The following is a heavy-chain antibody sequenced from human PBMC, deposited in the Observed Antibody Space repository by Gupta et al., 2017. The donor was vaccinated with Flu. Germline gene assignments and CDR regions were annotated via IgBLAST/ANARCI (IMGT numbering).Heavy chain of an antibody. V-gene: IGHV3-21*06. CDR3: ARDGLAAACIRDYYYMDV. Sequence: NWVRQAPGKGLEWVSCISRSSSHVYYADSVKGRFTISRDNAKNSLYLQINSLRAEDTAVYYCARDGLAAACIRDYYYMDVWGKGITVTVSS. D-gene: IGHD6-13*01. J-gene: IGHJ6*03. CDR2: ISRSSSHV.